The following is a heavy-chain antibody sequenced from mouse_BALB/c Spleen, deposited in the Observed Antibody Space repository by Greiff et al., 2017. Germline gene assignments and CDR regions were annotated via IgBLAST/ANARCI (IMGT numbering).Heavy chain of an antibody. D-gene: IGHD3-3*01. V-gene: IGHV2-6-5*01. Sequence: QVQLKESGPGLVAPSQSLSITCTVSGFSLTDYGVSWIRQPPGKGLEWLGVIWGGGSTYYYSAIKSRLSISKDNSKSQVFLKMNSLQTDDTAMYYCAKQTPLGFDYWGQGTTLTVSS. CDR2: IWGGGST. CDR1: GFSLTDYG. J-gene: IGHJ2*01. CDR3: AKQTPLGFDY.